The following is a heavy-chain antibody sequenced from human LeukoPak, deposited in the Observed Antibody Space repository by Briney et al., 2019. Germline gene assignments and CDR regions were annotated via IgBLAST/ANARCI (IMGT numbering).Heavy chain of an antibody. CDR2: IYPGDSDT. Sequence: GESLKISCKGSGSRFTSYWIGWVRQMPGKGLEGMGIIYPGDSDTRYSPSFQGQVTISADKSISTAYLQWSSLKASDTAMYYCARQELGYCSSTSCHQYFQHWGQGTLVTVSS. D-gene: IGHD2-2*01. CDR1: GSRFTSYW. V-gene: IGHV5-51*01. CDR3: ARQELGYCSSTSCHQYFQH. J-gene: IGHJ1*01.